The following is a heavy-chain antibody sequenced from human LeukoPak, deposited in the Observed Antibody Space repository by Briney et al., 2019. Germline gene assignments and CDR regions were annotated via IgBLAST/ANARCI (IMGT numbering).Heavy chain of an antibody. CDR1: GFTFSSYA. V-gene: IGHV3-23*01. CDR3: ARGVHFDY. CDR2: ISGSGGST. J-gene: IGHJ4*02. Sequence: GGSLRLSCAASGFTFSSYAMSWVRQAPGKGLEWISAISGSGGSTYYADSVKGRFTISRDNAKNSLYLQMNSLRAEDTAVYYCARGVHFDYWGQGTLVTVSS.